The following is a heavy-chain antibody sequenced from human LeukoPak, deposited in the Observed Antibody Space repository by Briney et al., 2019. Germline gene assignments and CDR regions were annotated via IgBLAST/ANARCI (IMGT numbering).Heavy chain of an antibody. CDR1: GFTFSSYG. CDR3: ARSSSWYQAIWFDP. CDR2: IRYDGSNK. D-gene: IGHD6-13*01. V-gene: IGHV3-30*02. Sequence: PGGSLRLSCAASGFTFSSYGMHWVRQAPGKGLEWVAFIRYDGSNKYYADSVKGRFTISRDNSKNTLYLQMNSLRAEDTAVYYCARSSSWYQAIWFDPWGQGTLVTVSS. J-gene: IGHJ5*02.